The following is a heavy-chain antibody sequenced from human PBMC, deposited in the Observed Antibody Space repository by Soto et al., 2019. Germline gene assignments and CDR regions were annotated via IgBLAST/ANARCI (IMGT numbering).Heavy chain of an antibody. V-gene: IGHV4-59*01. Sequence: SETLSLTCTVSGGSISSYYWSWIRQPPGKGLEWIGYIYYSGSTNYNPPLKSRVTISVDTSKNQFSLKLSSVTAADTAVYYCARGRIAAAGTRFDPWGQGTLVTVSS. J-gene: IGHJ5*02. CDR3: ARGRIAAAGTRFDP. CDR1: GGSISSYY. CDR2: IYYSGST. D-gene: IGHD6-13*01.